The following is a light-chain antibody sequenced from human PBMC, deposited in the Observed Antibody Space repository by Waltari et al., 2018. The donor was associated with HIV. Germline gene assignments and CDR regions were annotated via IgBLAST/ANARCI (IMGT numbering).Light chain of an antibody. CDR3: HQYDVWPLT. CDR1: QSVGNN. CDR2: AAS. Sequence: EIVMTQSPATLSVSPGEGATLSCRASQSVGNNLGWYQQKPGQAPRLLIYAASTRATEIPARFSGTGYGTEFTLTISSLQSEDFAVYHCHQYDVWPLTFGGGTKVEI. V-gene: IGKV3-15*01. J-gene: IGKJ4*01.